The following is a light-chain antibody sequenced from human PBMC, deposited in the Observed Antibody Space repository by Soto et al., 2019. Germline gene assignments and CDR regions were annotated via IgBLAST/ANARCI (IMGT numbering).Light chain of an antibody. CDR1: QSFSNNY. CDR3: QQYGGVPYT. V-gene: IGKV3-20*01. CDR2: GAS. J-gene: IGKJ2*01. Sequence: EFVLTQSPGTLSLSPGERATLSCRASQSFSNNYLAWYQQKPGQAPRLLIYGASTRATGIPARFSGSGSGTEFTLTISSLQSEDFAIYYCQQYGGVPYTFGQGTKVDIK.